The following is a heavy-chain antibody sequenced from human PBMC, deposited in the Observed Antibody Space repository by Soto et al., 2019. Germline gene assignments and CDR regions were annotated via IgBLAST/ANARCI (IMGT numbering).Heavy chain of an antibody. V-gene: IGHV3-23*01. D-gene: IGHD3-22*01. J-gene: IGHJ4*02. CDR1: GFTFSSYA. CDR3: AKVFYYYDSSGYYYFDY. CDR2: ISGSGSTI. Sequence: LRLSCAASGFTFSSYAVSWVRQAPGKGPEWISSISGSGSTIYYADSVKGRFTISRDNSKNTLYLQMSSLRAEDTAAYYCAKVFYYYDSSGYYYFDYWGQGTPVTVSS.